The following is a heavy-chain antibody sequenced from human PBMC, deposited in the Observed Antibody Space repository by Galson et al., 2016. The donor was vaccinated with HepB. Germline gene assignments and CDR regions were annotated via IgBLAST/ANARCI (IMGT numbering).Heavy chain of an antibody. Sequence: SLRLSCAASGFNFDEYYMAWIRQAPGAGLECVSYISPSGGTIYYRDSVKGRFTISRDNPKNTLFLQMNSLRAEDTAVYYCARDKGWKIPETFDYWGQGALVTVSS. D-gene: IGHD1-14*01. CDR2: ISPSGGTI. CDR1: GFNFDEYY. CDR3: ARDKGWKIPETFDY. J-gene: IGHJ4*02. V-gene: IGHV3-11*04.